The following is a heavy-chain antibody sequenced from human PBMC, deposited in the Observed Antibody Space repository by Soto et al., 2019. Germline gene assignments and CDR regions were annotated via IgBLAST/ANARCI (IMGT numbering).Heavy chain of an antibody. V-gene: IGHV4-34*01. CDR1: GGSFSGYY. CDR2: INHSGST. CDR3: ARGGRVVVKGRNWCDT. J-gene: IGHJ5*02. Sequence: QVQLQQWGAGLLKPSETLSLTCAVYGGSFSGYYWSWIRQPPGKGLEWIGDINHSGSTNYTPSLKSRVTISVDTSKSHFSLKLSSVTAADTAVYYGARGGRVVVKGRNWCDTWGQGTRVTVSA. D-gene: IGHD3-22*01.